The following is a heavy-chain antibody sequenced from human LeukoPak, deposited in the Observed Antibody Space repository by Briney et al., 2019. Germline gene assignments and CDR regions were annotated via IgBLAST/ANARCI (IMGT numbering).Heavy chain of an antibody. J-gene: IGHJ3*02. CDR2: IKQDGSEK. CDR1: GFTFSSYG. D-gene: IGHD4-23*01. V-gene: IGHV3-7*01. Sequence: GGSLRLSCAASGFTFSSYGMHWVRQAPGKGLEWVANIKQDGSEKYYVDSVKGRFTISRDNAKNSLYLQMNSLRAEDTAVYYCASLGSTVVTDGGDAFDIWGQGTMVTVSS. CDR3: ASLGSTVVTDGGDAFDI.